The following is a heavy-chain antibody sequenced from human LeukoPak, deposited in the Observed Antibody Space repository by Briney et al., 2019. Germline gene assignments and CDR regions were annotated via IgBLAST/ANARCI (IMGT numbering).Heavy chain of an antibody. J-gene: IGHJ3*02. Sequence: ASVKVSCKASGYTLTGYYMHWVRQAPGQGLEWMGWINPNSGGTNYAQKFQGRVTMTRDTSISTAYMELSRQRSDDTAVYYCARDDYGDSVGGAFDIWGQGTMVTVSS. CDR1: GYTLTGYY. V-gene: IGHV1-2*02. CDR2: INPNSGGT. D-gene: IGHD4-17*01. CDR3: ARDDYGDSVGGAFDI.